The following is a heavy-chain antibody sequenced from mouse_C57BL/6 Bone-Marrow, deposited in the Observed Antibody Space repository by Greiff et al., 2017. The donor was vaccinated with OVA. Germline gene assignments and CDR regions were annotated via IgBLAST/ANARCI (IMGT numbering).Heavy chain of an antibody. D-gene: IGHD6-1*01. CDR2: INPGSGGT. CDR3: ARYGLYYCDY. V-gene: IGHV1-54*01. Sequence: VQLQQSGAELVRPGTSVKVSCKASGYAFTNYLIEWVKQRPGQGLEWIGVINPGSGGTNYNEKFKGKATLTADKSSSTAYMQLSSLTSEDSAVYFCARYGLYYCDYWGQGTTLTVSS. J-gene: IGHJ2*01. CDR1: GYAFTNYL.